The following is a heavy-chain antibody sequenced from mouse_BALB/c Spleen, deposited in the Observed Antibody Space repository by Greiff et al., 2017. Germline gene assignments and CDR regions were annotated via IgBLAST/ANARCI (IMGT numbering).Heavy chain of an antibody. D-gene: IGHD2-4*01. CDR3: ARSIYYDYAMDY. CDR2: ISSGSSTI. V-gene: IGHV5-17*02. CDR1: GFTFSSFG. Sequence: EVKVVESGGGLVQPGGSRKLSCAASGFTFSSFGMHWVRQAPEKGLEWVAYISSGSSTIYYADTVKGRFTISRDNPKNTLFLQMTSLRSEDTAMYYCARSIYYDYAMDYWGQGTSVTVSS. J-gene: IGHJ4*01.